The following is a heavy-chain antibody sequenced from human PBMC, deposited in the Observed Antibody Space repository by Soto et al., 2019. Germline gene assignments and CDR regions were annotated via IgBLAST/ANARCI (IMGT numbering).Heavy chain of an antibody. D-gene: IGHD1-26*01. CDR2: LSGSDGKT. CDR1: GFSFSSFV. V-gene: IGHV3-23*01. J-gene: IGHJ4*02. CDR3: ARWSFLDH. Sequence: EVQLLVSGGRLVQPGGSLRLSCATSGFSFSSFVMSWVRQAPGKGLEWVSSLSGSDGKTYYADSVKGRFSMSTDTSKRTLYLERTSRRAEDTAVYYCARWSFLDHWGQGTRVTVS.